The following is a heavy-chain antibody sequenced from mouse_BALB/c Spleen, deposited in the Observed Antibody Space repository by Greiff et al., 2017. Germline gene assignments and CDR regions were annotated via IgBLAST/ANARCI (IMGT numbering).Heavy chain of an antibody. Sequence: EVMLVESGGGLVKPGGSLKLSCAASGFTFSDYYMYWVRQTPEKRLEWVATISDGGSYTYYPDSVKGRFTISRDNAKNNLYLQMSSLKSEDTAMYYCAREGGFDYWGQGTTLTVSS. V-gene: IGHV5-4*02. CDR2: ISDGGSYT. CDR3: AREGGFDY. J-gene: IGHJ2*01. CDR1: GFTFSDYY.